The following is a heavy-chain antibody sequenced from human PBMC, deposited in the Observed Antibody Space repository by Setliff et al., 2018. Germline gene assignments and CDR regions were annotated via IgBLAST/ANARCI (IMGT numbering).Heavy chain of an antibody. CDR1: GYTFTGYY. CDR2: IIPIFGTA. CDR3: VREGVDSRSSTDYRYYMDA. V-gene: IGHV1-69*05. J-gene: IGHJ6*03. Sequence: SVKVSCKASGYTFTGYYMHWVRQAPGRGLEWMGGIIPIFGTANYAQKFQGRVTIITDESTSTAFMQLSSLRSEDTAVYYCVREGVDSRSSTDYRYYMDAWGKGTTVTVSS. D-gene: IGHD3-22*01.